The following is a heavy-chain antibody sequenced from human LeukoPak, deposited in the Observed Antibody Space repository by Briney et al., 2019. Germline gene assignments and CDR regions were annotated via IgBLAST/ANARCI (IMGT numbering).Heavy chain of an antibody. V-gene: IGHV1-69*06. CDR3: ARSPPGGFEHGFDI. CDR1: GGTFSSYA. D-gene: IGHD3-10*01. CDR2: IIPVFGTA. J-gene: IGHJ3*02. Sequence: SVKVSCKASGGTFSSYAINWVRQAPGQGLEWMGAIIPVFGTANYAQRFQGRVTITADKSTNTAYMELSSLRSEDTAVYYCARSPPGGFEHGFDIWGQGTMVTVSS.